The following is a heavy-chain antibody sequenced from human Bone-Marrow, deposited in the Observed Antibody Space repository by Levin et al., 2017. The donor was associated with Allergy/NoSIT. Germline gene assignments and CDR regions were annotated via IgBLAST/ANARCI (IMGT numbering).Heavy chain of an antibody. CDR3: ARGSNWAALYYYYGMDV. Sequence: GGSLRLSCKASGYTFTSYDINWVRQATGQGLEWMGWMNPNSGNTGYAQKFQGRVTMTRNTSISTAYMELSSLRSEDTAVYYCARGSNWAALYYYYGMDVWGQGTTVTVSS. D-gene: IGHD2-15*01. V-gene: IGHV1-8*01. CDR1: GYTFTSYD. CDR2: MNPNSGNT. J-gene: IGHJ6*02.